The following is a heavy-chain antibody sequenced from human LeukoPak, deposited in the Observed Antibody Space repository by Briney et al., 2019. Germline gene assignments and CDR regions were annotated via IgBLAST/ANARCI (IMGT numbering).Heavy chain of an antibody. CDR2: IKSKTDGGTT. D-gene: IGHD2-2*01. CDR1: GFTFSNAW. J-gene: IGHJ4*02. Sequence: GGSLRLSCAASGFTFSNAWMSWVRQAPGKGLEWVGRIKSKTDGGTTDYAAPVKGRFTISRDDSKNTLYLQMNSLKTEDTAVYYCTTAIVVVPAADYWGQGTLVTVSS. CDR3: TTAIVVVPAADY. V-gene: IGHV3-15*01.